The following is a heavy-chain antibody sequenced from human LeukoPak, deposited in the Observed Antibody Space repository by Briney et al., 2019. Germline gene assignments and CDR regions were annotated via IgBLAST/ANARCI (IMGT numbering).Heavy chain of an antibody. D-gene: IGHD6-13*01. Sequence: ASVKVSCKASAYTFTSYGISWVRQAPGQGLEWMGWISAYNGNTNYAQKLQGRVTMTTDTSTSTAYMELRSLRSDDTAVYYCARQDSSWYKGFDPWGQGTLVSVSS. CDR2: ISAYNGNT. CDR3: ARQDSSWYKGFDP. V-gene: IGHV1-18*01. J-gene: IGHJ5*02. CDR1: AYTFTSYG.